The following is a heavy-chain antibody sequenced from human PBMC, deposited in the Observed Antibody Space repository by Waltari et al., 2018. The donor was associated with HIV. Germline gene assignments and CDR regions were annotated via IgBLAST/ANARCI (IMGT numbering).Heavy chain of an antibody. CDR2: MSGSGGST. CDR1: GFTFTNYA. J-gene: IGHJ4*02. Sequence: EVQLVESGGGLVQPGGSLRLSSAASGFTFTNYAMNWVRQAPGKGLEWVSAMSGSGGSTYYADSVKGRFTISRDNSKNTLYLQMNSLRAEDTAVYYCAKDDSTGSSGYYPFHYWGQGTLITVSS. D-gene: IGHD3-22*01. CDR3: AKDDSTGSSGYYPFHY. V-gene: IGHV3-23*04.